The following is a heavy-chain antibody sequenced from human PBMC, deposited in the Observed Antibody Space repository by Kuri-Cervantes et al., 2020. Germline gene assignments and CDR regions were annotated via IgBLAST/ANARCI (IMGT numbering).Heavy chain of an antibody. CDR3: ARLPGIAAAWLNWFDP. D-gene: IGHD6-13*01. V-gene: IGHV5-51*01. Sequence: QVSRKGSVYNFTSYWIGWVRQMRGKGLAWMGIIYPGDSDTRYSPYFQGQVTHSADKSISTAYLQWSSLKASDSAMYYCARLPGIAAAWLNWFDPWGQGTLVTVSS. CDR1: VYNFTSYW. J-gene: IGHJ5*02. CDR2: IYPGDSDT.